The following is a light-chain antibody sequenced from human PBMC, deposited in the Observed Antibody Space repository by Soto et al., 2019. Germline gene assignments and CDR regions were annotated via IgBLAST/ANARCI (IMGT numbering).Light chain of an antibody. V-gene: IGKV3-20*01. CDR3: QQWSSSPRT. CDR1: QSVTNSR. J-gene: IGKJ2*01. Sequence: EIVLTQSPGTLSLSPGERATLSCRASQSVTNSRLAWYQQKPGQAPKVLIYGGSNRATGIPDRFSGSGSGTDFTLIISRLEHEDVAIYYCQQWSSSPRTFGQGTKLEIK. CDR2: GGS.